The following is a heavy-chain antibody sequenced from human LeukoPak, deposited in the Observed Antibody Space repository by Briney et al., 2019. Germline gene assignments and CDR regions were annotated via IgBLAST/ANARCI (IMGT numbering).Heavy chain of an antibody. D-gene: IGHD6-13*01. CDR1: EFTFSTYG. J-gene: IGHJ4*02. V-gene: IGHV3-30*18. CDR3: AKDRYSGLNTIDY. Sequence: GRSLTLSCAASEFTFSTYGMHWVRQAPRKELEWVAVISYEGSYKIYADSVKGRFTISRDNSKSTLYLQMNSLRAEDTAVYYCAKDRYSGLNTIDYRGQGTLVTVSS. CDR2: ISYEGSYK.